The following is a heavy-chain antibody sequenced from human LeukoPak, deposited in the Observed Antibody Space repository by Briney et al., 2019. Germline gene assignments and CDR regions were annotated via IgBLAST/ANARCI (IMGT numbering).Heavy chain of an antibody. CDR3: ARAGGSYSFDY. J-gene: IGHJ4*02. CDR1: GGSISSYY. V-gene: IGHV4-59*01. CDR2: IYYSGST. Sequence: PSETLSLTCTVSGGSISSYYWSWIRQPPEKGLEWIGYIYYSGSTNYNPSLNSRVTISVDTSKNQFSLKLSSVTAADTAVYYCARAGGSYSFDYWGQGTRVTVSS. D-gene: IGHD1-26*01.